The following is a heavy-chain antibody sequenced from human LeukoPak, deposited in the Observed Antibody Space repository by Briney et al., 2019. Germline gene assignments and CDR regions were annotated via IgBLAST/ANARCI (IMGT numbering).Heavy chain of an antibody. CDR2: ISSSSSYI. V-gene: IGHV3-21*01. D-gene: IGHD6-13*01. CDR1: GFTFSSYS. Sequence: PGGSLRLSCAASGFTFSSYSMNWVRQAPGKGLEWVSSISSSSSYIYYADSVKGRFTISRDNAKNSLYLQMNSLRAEDAAVYYCARTGPLIAAHPDYWGQGTLVTVSS. CDR3: ARTGPLIAAHPDY. J-gene: IGHJ4*02.